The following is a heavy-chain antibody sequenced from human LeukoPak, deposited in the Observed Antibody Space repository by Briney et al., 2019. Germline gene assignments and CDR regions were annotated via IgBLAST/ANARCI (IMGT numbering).Heavy chain of an antibody. D-gene: IGHD2-21*02. Sequence: PSETLSLTCTVSGGSISSYYWSWIRQPAGKGLEWIGRIYTSGSTSYNPSLKSRVTMSVDTSKNQFSLKLSSVTAADTAVYYCAREAYCGGDCYSGFDYWGQETLVTVSS. CDR1: GGSISSYY. J-gene: IGHJ4*02. V-gene: IGHV4-4*07. CDR2: IYTSGST. CDR3: AREAYCGGDCYSGFDY.